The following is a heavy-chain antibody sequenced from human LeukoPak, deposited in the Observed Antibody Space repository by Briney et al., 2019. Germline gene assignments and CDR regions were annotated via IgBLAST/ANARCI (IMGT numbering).Heavy chain of an antibody. J-gene: IGHJ4*02. V-gene: IGHV1-69*04. CDR2: IIPILGIA. CDR1: GGTFSSYA. CDR3: ANSVPPVGYSYGLRFDY. Sequence: SVKLSCKASGGTFSSYAISWVRQAPGQGLEWMGRIIPILGIANYAQKFQGRVTITADKSTSTAYMELSSLRSEDTAVYYCANSVPPVGYSYGLRFDYWVQGTLVTVSS. D-gene: IGHD5-18*01.